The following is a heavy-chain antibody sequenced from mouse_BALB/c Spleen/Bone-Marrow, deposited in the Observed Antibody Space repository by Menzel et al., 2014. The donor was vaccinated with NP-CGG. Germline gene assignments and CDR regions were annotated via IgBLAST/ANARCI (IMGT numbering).Heavy chain of an antibody. Sequence: VQLQQSGAELMKPGASMKISCKATGYTFSSYWIEWVKQRPGHGLEWIGEILPGSGSTSYNERFKGKATFTADTSSNTAYMQLSSLTSEDSAVYYCARAYYVNYDAMDYWGQGTSVTVSS. CDR2: ILPGSGST. CDR1: GYTFSSYW. CDR3: ARAYYVNYDAMDY. V-gene: IGHV1-9*01. D-gene: IGHD2-10*01. J-gene: IGHJ4*01.